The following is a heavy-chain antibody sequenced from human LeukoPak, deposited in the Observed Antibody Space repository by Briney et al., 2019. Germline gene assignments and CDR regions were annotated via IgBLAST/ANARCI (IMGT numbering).Heavy chain of an antibody. V-gene: IGHV4-39*01. CDR3: ARHRLILADFDY. D-gene: IGHD6-25*01. Sequence: KPSETLSLTCSVSGVSSYYWGWIRQPPGKGLEWIGSVYTSEYTYYSSALKGRVNISVDTPNKQFSLKLNSVTAADTAVYYCARHRLILADFDYWGQGILVIVSS. CDR2: VYTSEYT. J-gene: IGHJ4*02. CDR1: GVSSYY.